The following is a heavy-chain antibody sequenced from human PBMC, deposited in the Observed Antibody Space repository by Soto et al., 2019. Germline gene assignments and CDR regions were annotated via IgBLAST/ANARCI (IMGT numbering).Heavy chain of an antibody. CDR3: ARYISGCCPYGMDV. Sequence: QAQLVQSGAEEKKPGASLTVSCKSSGYTFINHGISWVRQAHGHGLEWMGGIRFYNDNTNYAPKFQGRVTMTTDTSTRTAHMELRSLRSYDTAVYYCARYISGCCPYGMDVWGQGTTVTVSS. V-gene: IGHV1-18*01. J-gene: IGHJ6*02. D-gene: IGHD6-19*01. CDR2: IRFYNDNT. CDR1: GYTFINHG.